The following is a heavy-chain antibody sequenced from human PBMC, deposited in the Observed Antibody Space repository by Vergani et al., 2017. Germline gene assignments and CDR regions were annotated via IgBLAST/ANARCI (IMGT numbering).Heavy chain of an antibody. D-gene: IGHD2-15*01. J-gene: IGHJ4*02. CDR2: IHNRGKT. V-gene: IGHV4-38-2*01. CDR1: GYSIGSGFY. CDR3: ARSRPYCTSGSCPAI. Sequence: QVRLEESGPGLVKPSETLSLTCSVSGYSIGSGFYWAWIRQSPGEGLQWLTSIHNRGKTYHNPSLKSRVSVSLDTSKNRFSLNLTSVTATDTAVYYCARSRPYCTSGSCPAICGQGTLVTVSS.